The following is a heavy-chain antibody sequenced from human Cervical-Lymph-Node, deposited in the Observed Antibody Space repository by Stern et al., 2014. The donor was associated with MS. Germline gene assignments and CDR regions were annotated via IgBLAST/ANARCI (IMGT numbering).Heavy chain of an antibody. V-gene: IGHV1-69*01. CDR3: ARSPRTFGGIAFTFDV. D-gene: IGHD3-16*01. J-gene: IGHJ3*01. Sequence: QMQLVQYGAEVKKSGSSVKVSCKASGGSFSSYPISWVRQAPGQGLEWMGGIIPIFDESNYAQKFQGRVTFTADAATTTAYMELSRLRSDDTAVYFCARSPRTFGGIAFTFDVWGQGTLVTVSS. CDR1: GGSFSSYP. CDR2: IIPIFDES.